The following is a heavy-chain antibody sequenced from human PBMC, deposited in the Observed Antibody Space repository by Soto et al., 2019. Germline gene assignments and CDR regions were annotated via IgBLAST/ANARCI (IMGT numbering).Heavy chain of an antibody. CDR2: IYYSGIT. J-gene: IGHJ4*02. Sequence: SETLSLTCTVSGGSISSGGYYWSWIRQHPGKGLEWIGYIYYSGITYYNPSLKSRVTISVDTSKNQFSLKLSSVTAADTAVYYCASQPYSSSSPFDYWGQGTLVTVSS. D-gene: IGHD6-6*01. CDR3: ASQPYSSSSPFDY. V-gene: IGHV4-31*03. CDR1: GGSISSGGYY.